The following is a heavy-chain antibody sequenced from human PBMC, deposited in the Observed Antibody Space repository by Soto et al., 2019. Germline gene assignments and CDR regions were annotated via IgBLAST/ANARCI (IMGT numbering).Heavy chain of an antibody. CDR2: IYSSGKT. V-gene: IGHV4-4*07. J-gene: IGHJ4*02. CDR1: GASITTYY. Sequence: SETLSLTCDVSGASITTYYWSWIRQPAGNGLEWIERIYSSGKTNYNSSLKSRVTMSVDTSKNQFSLNLSSVTAADTAVYYCARGPGLLPLGYFDYWGQGTLVTVSS. CDR3: ARGPGLLPLGYFDY.